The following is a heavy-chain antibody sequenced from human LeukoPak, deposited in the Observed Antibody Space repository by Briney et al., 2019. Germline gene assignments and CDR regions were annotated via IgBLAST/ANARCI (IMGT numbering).Heavy chain of an antibody. V-gene: IGHV3-30*18. Sequence: TGRSLRLSCAASGFTFSSYGMHWVRQAPGKGLEWVAVISHDGSNKYYADSVKGRFTISRDNSKNTVYLQMNSLRAEDTAVYYCAKDRMGAYSFDYWGQGTLVTVSS. D-gene: IGHD1-26*01. J-gene: IGHJ4*02. CDR1: GFTFSSYG. CDR3: AKDRMGAYSFDY. CDR2: ISHDGSNK.